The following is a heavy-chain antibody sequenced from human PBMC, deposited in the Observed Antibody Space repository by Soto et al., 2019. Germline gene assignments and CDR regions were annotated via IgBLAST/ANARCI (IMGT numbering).Heavy chain of an antibody. Sequence: SETLSLTCTVSGGSISSGDYYWSWIRKPPGKGLEWIGYIYYSGSTYYNPSLKSRVTISVDTSKNQFSLKLSSVTAADTAVYYCARVTNRDFWSGYYRTNNNWFDPWGQGTLVTVSS. CDR3: ARVTNRDFWSGYYRTNNNWFDP. D-gene: IGHD3-3*01. V-gene: IGHV4-30-4*01. CDR2: IYYSGST. CDR1: GGSISSGDYY. J-gene: IGHJ5*02.